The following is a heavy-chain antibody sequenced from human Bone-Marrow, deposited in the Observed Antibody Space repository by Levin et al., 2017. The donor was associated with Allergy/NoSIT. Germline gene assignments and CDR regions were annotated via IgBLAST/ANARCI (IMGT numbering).Heavy chain of an antibody. CDR3: ARCPLKWESGSVDY. CDR1: GGSISSSSYY. CDR2: IYYSGST. V-gene: IGHV4-39*01. Sequence: LSQTLSLTCTVSGGSISSSSYYWGWIRQPPGKGLEWIGSIYYSGSTYYNPSLKSRVTISVDTSKNQFSLKLSSVTAADTAVYYCARCPLKWESGSVDYWGQGTLVTVSS. J-gene: IGHJ4*02. D-gene: IGHD1-26*01.